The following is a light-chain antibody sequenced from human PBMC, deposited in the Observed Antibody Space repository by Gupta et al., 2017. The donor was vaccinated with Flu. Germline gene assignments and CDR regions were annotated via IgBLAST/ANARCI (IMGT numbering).Light chain of an antibody. CDR1: QSFSGY. CDR2: AAS. Sequence: DIQMTQSPSSLSASVGDRVTITCRASQSFSGYLNWFQQKPGKAPKLLIYAASSLQSGVPSRFSGSGSVTEFTLTISSLRPEDYATYFCQQSYTTPYTFGQGTMLEIK. J-gene: IGKJ2*01. V-gene: IGKV1-39*01. CDR3: QQSYTTPYT.